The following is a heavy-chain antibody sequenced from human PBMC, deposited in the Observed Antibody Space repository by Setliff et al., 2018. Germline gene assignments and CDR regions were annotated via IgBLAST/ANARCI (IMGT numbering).Heavy chain of an antibody. V-gene: IGHV4-59*06. CDR1: GGSISSYY. Sequence: SETLSLTCTVSGGSISSYYWSWIRQHPGKGLEWIGYIYYSGSTYYNPSLKSRVTISVDTSKNQFSLKLSSVTAADTAVYYCARDRLLVGARYAMDVWGKGTTVTVSS. CDR2: IYYSGST. D-gene: IGHD1-26*01. CDR3: ARDRLLVGARYAMDV. J-gene: IGHJ6*03.